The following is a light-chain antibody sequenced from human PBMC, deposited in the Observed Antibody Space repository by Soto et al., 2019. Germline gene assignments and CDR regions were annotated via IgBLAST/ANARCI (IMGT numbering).Light chain of an antibody. CDR3: QQYNTWPPLT. V-gene: IGKV3-15*01. CDR2: RAS. Sequence: EIEMTQSPATLSVSPGETATLSCRASQTVNNDLAWYQQKPGQAPRLLVYRASIRATGVPARFSGSGSGADFTLTISSLQSEDFAVYFCQQYNTWPPLTFGGGTRVEIK. J-gene: IGKJ4*01. CDR1: QTVNND.